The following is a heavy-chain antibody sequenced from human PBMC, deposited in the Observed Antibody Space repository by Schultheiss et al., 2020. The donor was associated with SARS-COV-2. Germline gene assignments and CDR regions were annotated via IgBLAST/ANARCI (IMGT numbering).Heavy chain of an antibody. V-gene: IGHV3-20*04. CDR3: ARGPWGSGWYRPSDY. CDR2: ISWNSGSI. CDR1: GLTFSSYG. J-gene: IGHJ4*02. D-gene: IGHD6-19*01. Sequence: GGSLRLSCAASGLTFSSYGMSWVRQAPGKGLEWVSGISWNSGSIGYADSVKGRFTISRDNAKNSLYLQMNSLRAEDTAVYYCARGPWGSGWYRPSDYWGQGTLVTVSS.